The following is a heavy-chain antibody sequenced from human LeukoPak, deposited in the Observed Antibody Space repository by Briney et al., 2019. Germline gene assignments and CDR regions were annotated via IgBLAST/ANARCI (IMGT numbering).Heavy chain of an antibody. J-gene: IGHJ4*02. D-gene: IGHD6-13*01. CDR1: GYTFPSYY. CDR2: INPNNGDT. Sequence: EPSVKLSRKASGYTFPSYYLQWVPQAPGQGLEWMGRINPNNGDTNCPQNFQDRVTMPKDTPISTAYMEMSRLTSDDTAVYWCGIGMMAAGTFDRWGQGTLVTVSS. V-gene: IGHV1-2*06. CDR3: GIGMMAAGTFDR.